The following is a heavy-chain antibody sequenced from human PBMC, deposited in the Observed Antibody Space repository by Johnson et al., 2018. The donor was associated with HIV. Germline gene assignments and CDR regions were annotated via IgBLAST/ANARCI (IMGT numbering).Heavy chain of an antibody. J-gene: IGHJ3*02. D-gene: IGHD1-14*01. V-gene: IGHV3-53*01. Sequence: VQLVESGGGLIQPGGSLRLSCAASGFTVSASSMIWVRQAPGEGLKWVSLIYTGDSTSYADSVKGRFTISTDTSKNTLYLPMNALRAEDTAVYYCAISIPRPGWCDAVDIWGQGTMVTVSS. CDR3: AISIPRPGWCDAVDI. CDR1: GFTVSASS. CDR2: IYTGDST.